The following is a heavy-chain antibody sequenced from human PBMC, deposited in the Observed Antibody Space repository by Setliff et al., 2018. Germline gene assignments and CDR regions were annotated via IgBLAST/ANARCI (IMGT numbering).Heavy chain of an antibody. J-gene: IGHJ2*01. CDR3: ARDAGFKSRKVPFDL. CDR2: ISSSGSTI. Sequence: SLRLSCAASGFTFSSYEMNWVRQAPGKGLEWVSYISSSGSTIYYADSVKGRFTISRDNAKNSLYLQMNSLRAEDTAVYYCARDAGFKSRKVPFDLWGRGTLVTVSS. CDR1: GFTFSSYE. V-gene: IGHV3-48*03. D-gene: IGHD2-2*01.